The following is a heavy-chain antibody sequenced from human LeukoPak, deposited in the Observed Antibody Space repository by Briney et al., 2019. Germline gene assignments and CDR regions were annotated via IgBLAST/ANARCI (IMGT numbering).Heavy chain of an antibody. J-gene: IGHJ4*02. CDR3: ASLRGYSYGYFDY. CDR1: GGSISSGGYS. Sequence: SQTLSLTCAVCGGSISSGGYSLSWIRQPPGKGLEWIGYIYHSGSTYYNPSLKSRVTISVDRSKNQFSLKLSSVTAADTAVYYCASLRGYSYGYFDYWGQGTLVTVSS. CDR2: IYHSGST. V-gene: IGHV4-30-2*01. D-gene: IGHD5-18*01.